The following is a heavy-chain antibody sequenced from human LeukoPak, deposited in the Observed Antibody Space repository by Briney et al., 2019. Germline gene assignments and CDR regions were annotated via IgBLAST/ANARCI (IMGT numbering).Heavy chain of an antibody. CDR2: ISSSSSTI. Sequence: GGPLRLSCAASGFTFSSYSMNWVRQAPGKGLEWVSYISSSSSTIYYADSVKGRFTISRDNAKNSLYLQMNSLRAEDTAVYYCARGCSSTSCYTGMDWFDPWGQGTLVTVSS. J-gene: IGHJ5*02. D-gene: IGHD2-2*02. CDR3: ARGCSSTSCYTGMDWFDP. V-gene: IGHV3-48*04. CDR1: GFTFSSYS.